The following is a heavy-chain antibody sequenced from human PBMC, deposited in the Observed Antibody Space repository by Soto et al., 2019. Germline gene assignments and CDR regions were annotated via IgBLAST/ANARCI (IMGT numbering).Heavy chain of an antibody. J-gene: IGHJ4*02. V-gene: IGHV3-21*06. CDR3: ARESEDLTSNFDY. CDR1: GFTFSPYA. Sequence: GGSLRLSCAASGFTFSPYAMSWVRQAPGKGLEWVSSISSTTNYIYYGDSMKGRFTISRDNAKNSLYLEMNSLRAEDTAVYYCARESEDLTSNFDYWGQGTLVTVSS. CDR2: ISSTTNYI.